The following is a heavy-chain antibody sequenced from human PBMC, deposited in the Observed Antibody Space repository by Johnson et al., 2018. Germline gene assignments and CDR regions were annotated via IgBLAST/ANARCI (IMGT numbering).Heavy chain of an antibody. CDR3: ARAGEFTIFGVVIISYHYYNGVDV. CDR1: GFNFSPYG. J-gene: IGHJ6*02. CDR2: IWFDGSNK. Sequence: QVQLVESGGGVVQPGRSXTLSCAASGFNFSPYGMHWVRQAPGKGPEWMAVIWFDGSNKFYGDSVKGRFTISRDNSEKTVSLKMNSRRVEETAVYYCARAGEFTIFGVVIISYHYYNGVDVWGQGTTVTVSS. V-gene: IGHV3-33*01. D-gene: IGHD3-3*01.